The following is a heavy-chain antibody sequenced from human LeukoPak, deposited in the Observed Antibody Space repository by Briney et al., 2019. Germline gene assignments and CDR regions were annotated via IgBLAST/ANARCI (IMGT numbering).Heavy chain of an antibody. CDR1: GYTFTSYD. Sequence: EASVKVSCKASGYTFTSYDINWVRQATGQGLEWMGWMNPNSGNTGYAQKFQGRVTMTRNTSISTAYMELSSLRSEDTAVYYCARGNNFGVDNYYYYMDVWGKGTTVTVSS. CDR2: MNPNSGNT. J-gene: IGHJ6*03. V-gene: IGHV1-8*01. D-gene: IGHD3-3*01. CDR3: ARGNNFGVDNYYYYMDV.